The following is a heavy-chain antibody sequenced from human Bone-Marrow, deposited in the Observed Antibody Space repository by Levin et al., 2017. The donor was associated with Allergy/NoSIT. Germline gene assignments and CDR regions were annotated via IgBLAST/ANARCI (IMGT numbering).Heavy chain of an antibody. D-gene: IGHD3/OR15-3a*01. CDR1: GGSLSGFY. CDR2: ITDSGTS. J-gene: IGHJ6*02. V-gene: IGHV4-34*01. Sequence: TSETLSLTCTVYGGSLSGFYWTWIRQAPGKGLEWIGEITDSGTSNYKAPLKSRVTISVDVSEKRFSLQVRSVTAADTAVYYCARGERSTRPFGLYYYGLDVWGQGTTVTVSS. CDR3: ARGERSTRPFGLYYYGLDV.